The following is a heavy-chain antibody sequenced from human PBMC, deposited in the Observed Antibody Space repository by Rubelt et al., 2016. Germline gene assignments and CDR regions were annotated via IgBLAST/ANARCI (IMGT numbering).Heavy chain of an antibody. Sequence: EVQLVESGGGLIQPGGSLRLSCAASGFTSSTYWMSWVRQAPGKGLEWVANINQDGSEKSYVDSVKGRLTISRDNAKKSLCLQMNSLRVEDTAVYYCVTHGPYWGQGTLVTVSS. CDR2: INQDGSEK. J-gene: IGHJ4*02. V-gene: IGHV3-7*01. CDR3: VTHGPY. CDR1: GFTSSTYW.